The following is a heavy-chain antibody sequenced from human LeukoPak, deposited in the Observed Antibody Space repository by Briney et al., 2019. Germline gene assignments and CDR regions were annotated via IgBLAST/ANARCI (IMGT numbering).Heavy chain of an antibody. Sequence: SETLSLTCAVYGGSFSSYYWSWIRQPPGRGLEWIGFIYYSGSTNYNPSLKSRVTISVDTSKSQFSLRLNSVTAADTAVYYCARGSYNFDYWGQGTLVTVSS. J-gene: IGHJ4*02. V-gene: IGHV4-59*01. CDR1: GGSFSSYY. CDR3: ARGSYNFDY. CDR2: IYYSGST. D-gene: IGHD3-10*01.